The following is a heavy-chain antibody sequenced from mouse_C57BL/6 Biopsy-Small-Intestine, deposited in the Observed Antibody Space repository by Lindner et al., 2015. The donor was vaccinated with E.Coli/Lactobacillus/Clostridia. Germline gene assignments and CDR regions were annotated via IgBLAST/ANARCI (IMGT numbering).Heavy chain of an antibody. D-gene: IGHD2-3*01. Sequence: VQLQESGAELMKPGASVKLSCKATGYTFTGYWIEWVKQRPRHGLEWIGEVLPGSGRTNYNEKFKGKATFTADTSSNTAYMHLSSLTTEDSAIYYCARKWLLRYWYFDVWGTGTTVTVSS. CDR3: ARKWLLRYWYFDV. V-gene: IGHV1-9*01. J-gene: IGHJ1*03. CDR2: VLPGSGRT. CDR1: GYTFTGYW.